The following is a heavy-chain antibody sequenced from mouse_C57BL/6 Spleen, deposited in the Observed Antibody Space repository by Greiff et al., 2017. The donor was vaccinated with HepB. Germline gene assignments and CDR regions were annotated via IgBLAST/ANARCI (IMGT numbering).Heavy chain of an antibody. J-gene: IGHJ3*01. Sequence: EVKLMESGGDLVKPGGSLKLSCAASGFTFSSYGMSWVRQTPDKRLEWVATISSGGSYTYYPDSVKGRFTISRDNAKNTLYLQMSSLKSEDTAMYYCARHSLYDYDWFAYWGQGTLVTVSA. D-gene: IGHD2-4*01. CDR2: ISSGGSYT. CDR1: GFTFSSYG. V-gene: IGHV5-6*01. CDR3: ARHSLYDYDWFAY.